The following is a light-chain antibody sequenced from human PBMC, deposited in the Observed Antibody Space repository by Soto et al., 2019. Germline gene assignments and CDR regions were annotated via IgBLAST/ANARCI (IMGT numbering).Light chain of an antibody. CDR3: QQYNSYWT. V-gene: IGKV3-15*01. CDR2: GAS. J-gene: IGKJ1*01. CDR1: QSVSSN. Sequence: IVMTQSLVTLSVYPGESATLSCRASQSVSSNLAWNQQKPGQAPRLLIYGASTRATGIPARFSGSGSGTEFTLTISSLQSEDFATYYCQQYNSYWTFGQGTKVDI.